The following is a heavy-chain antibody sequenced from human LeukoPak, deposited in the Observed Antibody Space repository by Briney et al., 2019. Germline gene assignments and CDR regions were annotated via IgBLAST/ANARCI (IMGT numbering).Heavy chain of an antibody. CDR1: GGSISSGGYY. D-gene: IGHD5-12*01. J-gene: IGHJ4*02. CDR2: IYYSGST. CDR3: ARISVYSGYDYCFDY. Sequence: SETLSLTCTVSGGSISSGGYYWNWIRQHPGKGLEWIGYIYYSGSTYYNPSLKSRVTISVDTSKNQFSLKLSSVTAADTAVYYCARISVYSGYDYCFDYWGQGTLVTVSS. V-gene: IGHV4-31*03.